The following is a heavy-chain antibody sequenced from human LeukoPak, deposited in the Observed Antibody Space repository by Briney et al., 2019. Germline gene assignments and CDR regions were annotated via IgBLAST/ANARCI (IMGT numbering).Heavy chain of an antibody. V-gene: IGHV1-69*13. J-gene: IGHJ4*02. Sequence: SVKVSCKASGGTFSSYAISWVRQAPGQGLEWMGGIIPIFGTANYAQKFQGRVTITADESTSTAYMELSSLRSEDTAVYYRARRGYSYGFFDYWGQGTLVTVSS. D-gene: IGHD5-18*01. CDR2: IIPIFGTA. CDR3: ARRGYSYGFFDY. CDR1: GGTFSSYA.